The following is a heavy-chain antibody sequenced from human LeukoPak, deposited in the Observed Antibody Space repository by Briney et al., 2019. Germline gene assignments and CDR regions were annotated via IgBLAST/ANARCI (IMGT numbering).Heavy chain of an antibody. D-gene: IGHD3-22*01. CDR1: GFTFSSYA. CDR2: ISYDGSNK. CDR3: ARDSYSSGYFDY. Sequence: GGSLRLSCAASGFTFSSYAMHWVRQAPGKGLEWVAVISYDGSNKYYADSVKGRFTISRDNSKNTLYLQMNSLRAEDTVVYYCARDSYSSGYFDYWGQGTLVTVSS. V-gene: IGHV3-30-3*01. J-gene: IGHJ4*02.